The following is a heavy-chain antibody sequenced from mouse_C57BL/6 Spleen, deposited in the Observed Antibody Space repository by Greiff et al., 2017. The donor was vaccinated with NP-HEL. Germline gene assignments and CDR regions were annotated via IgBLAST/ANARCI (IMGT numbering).Heavy chain of an antibody. CDR2: INPNNGGT. J-gene: IGHJ1*03. Sequence: EVQLQQSGPELVKPGASVKISCKASGYTFTDYYMNWVKQSHGKSLEWIGDINPNNGGTSYNQKFKGKATLTVDKSSSTAYMELRSLTSEDSAVYYCARGPYYYGSSYWYFDVWGTGTTVTASS. CDR3: ARGPYYYGSSYWYFDV. D-gene: IGHD1-1*01. CDR1: GYTFTDYY. V-gene: IGHV1-26*01.